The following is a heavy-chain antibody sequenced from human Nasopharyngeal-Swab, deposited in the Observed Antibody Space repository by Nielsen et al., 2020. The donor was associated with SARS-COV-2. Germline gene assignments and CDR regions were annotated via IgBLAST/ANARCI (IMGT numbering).Heavy chain of an antibody. Sequence: ASVKVSCKASGYTFTSYGISWVRQAPGQGLEWMGWISAYNGNTNYAQKLQGRVTMTTDTSTSTVYMELSSLRSEDTAVYYCARDWGDGYNYLDYWGQGTLVTVSS. V-gene: IGHV1-18*01. CDR3: ARDWGDGYNYLDY. CDR2: ISAYNGNT. J-gene: IGHJ4*02. D-gene: IGHD5-24*01. CDR1: GYTFTSYG.